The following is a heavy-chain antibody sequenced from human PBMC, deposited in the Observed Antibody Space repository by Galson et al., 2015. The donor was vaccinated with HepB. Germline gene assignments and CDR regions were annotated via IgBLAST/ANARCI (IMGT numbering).Heavy chain of an antibody. CDR1: GFTFTHYA. J-gene: IGHJ6*02. Sequence: SLRLSCAASGFTFTHYAMTWVRRAPGKGLEWVSSISHSGNSTHYSDFVRGRFAISRDSSKNTLYLQMNSLRGEDTAVYHCARDPRFCSGSSCNRTHHFHRDLDVWGQGTMVTISS. CDR2: ISHSGNST. CDR3: ARDPRFCSGSSCNRTHHFHRDLDV. V-gene: IGHV3-23*01. D-gene: IGHD2-2*01.